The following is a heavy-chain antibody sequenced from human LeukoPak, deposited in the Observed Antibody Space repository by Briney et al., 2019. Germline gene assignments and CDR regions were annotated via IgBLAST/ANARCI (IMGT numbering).Heavy chain of an antibody. CDR3: ARDRVSWFDP. CDR2: IYSGGST. Sequence: GGSLRLSCAASGFTVSSNYMSWVRQALGKGLEWVSVIYSGGSTYYADSVKGRFTISRDNSKNTLYLQMNSLRAEDTAVYYCARDRVSWFDPWGQGTLVTVSS. V-gene: IGHV3-66*02. D-gene: IGHD3-3*01. CDR1: GFTVSSNY. J-gene: IGHJ5*02.